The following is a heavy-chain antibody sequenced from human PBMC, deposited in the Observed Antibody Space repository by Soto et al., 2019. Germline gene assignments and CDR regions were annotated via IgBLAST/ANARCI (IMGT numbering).Heavy chain of an antibody. J-gene: IGHJ4*02. CDR1: GFTFSNAW. V-gene: IGHV3-15*01. Sequence: EVQLVESGGGLVKPGGSLRLSCAASGFTFSNAWMSWVRQAPGKGLEWVGRIKRTSDGGTTDYAAHLKGRFSISRKDSKATLYLQMNSLKTEDTAVYYCTTGTTTIIRVDYWGQGTLVTVSS. CDR2: IKRTSDGGTT. CDR3: TTGTTTIIRVDY. D-gene: IGHD3-10*01.